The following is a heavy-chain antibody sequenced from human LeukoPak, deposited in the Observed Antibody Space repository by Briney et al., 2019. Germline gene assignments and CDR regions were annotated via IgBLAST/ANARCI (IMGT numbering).Heavy chain of an antibody. CDR1: GYTFTSYY. CDR2: INPSLQIP. D-gene: IGHD3-9*01. Sequence: ASVKVSCKASGYTFTSYYMHWVRQAPGQGLEWLGIINPSLQIPIYAQTFQGRVTMTTDMSTSTFYMELSNLVSEDTAVYYCAKDPRDISTGNYDEFDIWGQGTMVTVSS. J-gene: IGHJ3*02. CDR3: AKDPRDISTGNYDEFDI. V-gene: IGHV1-46*01.